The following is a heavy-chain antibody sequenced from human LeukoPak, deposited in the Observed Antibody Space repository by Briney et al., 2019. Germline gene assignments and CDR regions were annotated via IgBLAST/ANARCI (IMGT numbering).Heavy chain of an antibody. J-gene: IGHJ4*02. CDR3: AKDREITFGGVIAN. CDR2: IRYDGSNK. Sequence: RGSLRLSCAASGFTFSSYGMHWVRQAPGKGLEWVAFIRYDGSNKYYADSVKGLFTISRDNSKNTLYLQMNSLRAEDTAVYYCAKDREITFGGVIANWGQGTLVTVSS. CDR1: GFTFSSYG. D-gene: IGHD3-16*02. V-gene: IGHV3-30*02.